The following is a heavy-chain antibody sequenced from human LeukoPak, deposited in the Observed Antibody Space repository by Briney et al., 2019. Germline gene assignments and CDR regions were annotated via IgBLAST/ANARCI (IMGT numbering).Heavy chain of an antibody. CDR2: IHSDGGST. CDR3: ARDTYSIAE. J-gene: IGHJ4*02. Sequence: GGSLRLSCAASGFTFNNYWIHWVRQAPGKGLKWVSLIHSDGGSTNYADSVKGRFTISRDNAKNTVYLQMNSLRVEDTAVYYCARDTYSIAEWGQGTLVTVSS. CDR1: GFTFNNYW. V-gene: IGHV3-74*01. D-gene: IGHD1-26*01.